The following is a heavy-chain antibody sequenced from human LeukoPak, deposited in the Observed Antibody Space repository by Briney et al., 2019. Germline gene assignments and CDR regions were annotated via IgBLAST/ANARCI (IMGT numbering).Heavy chain of an antibody. CDR2: IYYSGST. J-gene: IGHJ4*02. Sequence: PSETLSLTCTVSGGSISSSSYYWGWIRQPPGKGLEWIGSIYYSGSTYYNPSLKSRVTISVDTSKNQFSLKLSSVTAADTAVYYCAGGSRDDPFDYWGQGTLVTVSS. CDR1: GGSISSSSYY. D-gene: IGHD1-1*01. V-gene: IGHV4-39*07. CDR3: AGGSRDDPFDY.